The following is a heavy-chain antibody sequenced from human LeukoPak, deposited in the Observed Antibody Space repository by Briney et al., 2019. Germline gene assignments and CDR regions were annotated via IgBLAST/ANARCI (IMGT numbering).Heavy chain of an antibody. D-gene: IGHD4-17*01. CDR1: GGSISSGGYY. CDR2: IYYSGST. J-gene: IGHJ4*02. CDR3: ARRLARRGYGDYCDY. Sequence: PSRTLSLTCTVSGGSISSGGYYWSWIRQHPGKGLEWIGYIYYSGSTYYNPSLKSRVTISVDTSKNQFSLKLSSVTAADTAVYYCARRLARRGYGDYCDYWGQGTLVTVPS. V-gene: IGHV4-31*03.